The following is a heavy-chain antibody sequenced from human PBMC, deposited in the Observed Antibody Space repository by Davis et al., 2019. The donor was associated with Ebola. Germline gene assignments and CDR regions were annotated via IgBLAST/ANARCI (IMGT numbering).Heavy chain of an antibody. CDR3: ARGPSTKGFDY. J-gene: IGHJ4*02. D-gene: IGHD2-2*01. CDR2: INHSGST. V-gene: IGHV4-34*01. CDR1: GGPFSGYY. Sequence: SETLSLTCAVYGGPFSGYYWSWIRQPPGKGLEWIGEINHSGSTNYNPSLKSRVTISVDTSKNQFSLKLSSVTAADTAVYYCARGPSTKGFDYWGQGTLVTVSS.